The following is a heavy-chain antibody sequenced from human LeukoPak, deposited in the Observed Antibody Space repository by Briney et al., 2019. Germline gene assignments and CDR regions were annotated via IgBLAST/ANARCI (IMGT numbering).Heavy chain of an antibody. D-gene: IGHD2-15*01. CDR3: ARWAKVAATLPLDY. V-gene: IGHV5-51*01. Sequence: GESLKISCKGSGYSFTNYWIGWVRQMPGKGLEWMGIIYPGDSNTRYSPSFQGQVTISADKSISTAYLQWSSLKASDTAMYYCARWAKVAATLPLDYWGQGTLVTVSS. CDR2: IYPGDSNT. CDR1: GYSFTNYW. J-gene: IGHJ4*02.